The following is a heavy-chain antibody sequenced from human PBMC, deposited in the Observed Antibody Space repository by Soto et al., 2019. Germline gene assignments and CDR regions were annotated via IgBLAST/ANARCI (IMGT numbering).Heavy chain of an antibody. CDR2: IYHSGST. J-gene: IGHJ3*02. D-gene: IGHD5-18*01. CDR1: GGSISSCVDS. V-gene: IGHV4-30-2*01. Sequence: SVTLSLTCAVSGGSISSCVDSWSWIRQPPGKGLKWIGYIYHSGSTYYNPSLKSRVTTSVDRSKSQFSLKLSSVTAADTALYYCARVWGYSYGLASDIWGQGTMVTVSS. CDR3: ARVWGYSYGLASDI.